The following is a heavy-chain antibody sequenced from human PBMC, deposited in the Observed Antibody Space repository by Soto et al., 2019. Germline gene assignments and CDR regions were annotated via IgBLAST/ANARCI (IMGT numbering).Heavy chain of an antibody. Sequence: QVQLQESGPGLVKPSQTLSLTCTVSGGSISSGGYYWSWIRQHPGKGLEWIGYIYYSGSTYYNPSPKSRVTISVDPSKNQFSLKLSSVTAADTAVYYCARVWFGESYNWFDPWGQGTLVTVSS. CDR3: ARVWFGESYNWFDP. CDR1: GGSISSGGYY. J-gene: IGHJ5*02. V-gene: IGHV4-31*03. D-gene: IGHD3-10*01. CDR2: IYYSGST.